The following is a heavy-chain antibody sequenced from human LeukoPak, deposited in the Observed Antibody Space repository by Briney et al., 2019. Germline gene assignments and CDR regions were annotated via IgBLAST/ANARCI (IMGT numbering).Heavy chain of an antibody. Sequence: GGSLRLSCAASGFTVSSNYMSWVRQAPGKGLEWVSGIAWGSGRVGYADSVKGRFTISRDNAKNSLYLQMNSLRPEDTALYSCVKDTRSGGSPHVFDIWGQGTMVTVSS. D-gene: IGHD2-15*01. J-gene: IGHJ3*02. CDR3: VKDTRSGGSPHVFDI. V-gene: IGHV3-9*01. CDR1: GFTVSSNY. CDR2: IAWGSGRV.